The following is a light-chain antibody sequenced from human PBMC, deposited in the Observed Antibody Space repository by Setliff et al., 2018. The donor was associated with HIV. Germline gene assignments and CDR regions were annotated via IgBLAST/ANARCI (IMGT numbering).Light chain of an antibody. J-gene: IGLJ2*01. V-gene: IGLV2-14*01. CDR3: SSYTSSSTLVV. CDR1: SSDVGGYNH. Sequence: QSALTQPASVSGSPGQSITISRTGTSSDVGGYNHVSWYQQHPGKAPKVMIYDVSNRPSGVSYRFSGSKSGNTASLTISGLQAEDEADYYCSSYTSSSTLVVFGGGTKVTVL. CDR2: DVS.